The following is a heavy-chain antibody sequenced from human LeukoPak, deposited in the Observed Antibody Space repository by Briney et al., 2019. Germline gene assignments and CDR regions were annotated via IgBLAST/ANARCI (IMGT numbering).Heavy chain of an antibody. V-gene: IGHV1-46*01. D-gene: IGHD2-2*01. CDR3: ARARGYCSSTSCSPGAFDI. J-gene: IGHJ3*02. Sequence: ASVKVSCKASGYTFTSYYMHWVRQAPGQGLEWMGIINPSGGSTSYAQKFQGRVTMTRDTSTSTVYMELSSLKSEDTAVYYCARARGYCSSTSCSPGAFDIWGQGTMVTVSS. CDR2: INPSGGST. CDR1: GYTFTSYY.